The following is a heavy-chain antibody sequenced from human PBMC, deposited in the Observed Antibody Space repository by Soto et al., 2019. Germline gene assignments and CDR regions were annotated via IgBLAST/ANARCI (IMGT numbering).Heavy chain of an antibody. D-gene: IGHD6-19*01. V-gene: IGHV2-5*02. CDR1: GFSLSTSGVG. CDR3: SHHAPVDGTLFFDY. CDR2: IYWDDDK. Sequence: QITLKESGPTLVKPTQTLTLTFTFSGFSLSTSGVGVCWIRQPPGKALEWLALIYWDDDKRYSPSLKSRLTITKDTSKNQVVLTMTNMDPVDTATYYCSHHAPVDGTLFFDYWGQGTLVTVSS. J-gene: IGHJ4*02.